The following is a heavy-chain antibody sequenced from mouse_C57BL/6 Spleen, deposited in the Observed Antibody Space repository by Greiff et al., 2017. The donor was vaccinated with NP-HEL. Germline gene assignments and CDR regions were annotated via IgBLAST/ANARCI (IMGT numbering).Heavy chain of an antibody. V-gene: IGHV1-72*01. CDR1: GYTFTSYW. CDR2: IDPNSGGT. J-gene: IGHJ2*01. D-gene: IGHD2-4*01. Sequence: VQLQQPGAELVKPGASVKLSCKASGYTFTSYWMHWVKQRPGRGLEWIGRIDPNSGGTKYNEKFKSKATLTVDKPSSTASMQLSSLTSEDSAGDECARGGDDDDGYYFDYWGQGTTLTVAS. CDR3: ARGGDDDDGYYFDY.